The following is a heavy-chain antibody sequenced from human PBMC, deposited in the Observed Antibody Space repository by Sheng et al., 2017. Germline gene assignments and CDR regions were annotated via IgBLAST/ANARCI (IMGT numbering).Heavy chain of an antibody. D-gene: IGHD2-8*01. Sequence: QVQLVQSGAEVKKPGSSVKVSCKASGGSFSTFALSWVRQAPGQGLEWMGGIIPVFATPHYAQKFKGRLTINTDESTSTSYMELTSLTSEDTAFYYCARDAYTYGPLGHWGQGTLVTVSP. V-gene: IGHV1-69*05. CDR3: ARDAYTYGPLGH. CDR1: GGSFSTFA. CDR2: IIPVFATP. J-gene: IGHJ4*02.